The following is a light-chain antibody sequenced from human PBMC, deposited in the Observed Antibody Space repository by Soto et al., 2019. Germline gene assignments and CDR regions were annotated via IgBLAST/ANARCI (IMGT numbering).Light chain of an antibody. V-gene: IGLV1-47*02. CDR2: SNH. CDR1: SSNIGSNY. CDR3: AAWYDSLSGYV. J-gene: IGLJ1*01. Sequence: QSVLTQPPSASGTPGQRVTISCSGSSSNIGSNYVYWYQQLPGTAPKLLIYSNHQRPSPVPDRFSGSKTGTSASLAISGLRAEDEADDYCAAWYDSLSGYVFGDGTKVTVL.